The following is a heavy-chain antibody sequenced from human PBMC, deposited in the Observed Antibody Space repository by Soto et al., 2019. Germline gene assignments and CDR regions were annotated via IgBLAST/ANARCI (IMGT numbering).Heavy chain of an antibody. CDR2: IIPIFGTA. CDR1: GGTFSSYA. J-gene: IGHJ4*02. V-gene: IGHV1-69*13. CDR3: ARDSVHEGAPGY. D-gene: IGHD1-26*01. Sequence: SVKVSCKASGGTFSSYAISWVRQAPGQGLEWMGGIIPIFGTANYAQKFQGRVTITADESTSTAYMELSSLRSEDTAVYYCARDSVHEGAPGYWGQGTLVTVSS.